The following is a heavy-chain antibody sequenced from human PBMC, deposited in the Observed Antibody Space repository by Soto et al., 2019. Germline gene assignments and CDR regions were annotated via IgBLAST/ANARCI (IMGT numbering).Heavy chain of an antibody. J-gene: IGHJ6*02. CDR2: INQSGST. Sequence: SETLSLTFAIIGCSFIGYNCTLLFKPSGSGLEWIGEINQSGSTNYNPSLKSRVTISVDTSKNQFSLKLSSVTAADTAVYYCASGGLRWNFFGGDYYYYGMDVWGQGTTVT. V-gene: IGHV4-34*01. CDR1: GCSFIGYN. CDR3: ASGGLRWNFFGGDYYYYGMDV. D-gene: IGHD1-7*01.